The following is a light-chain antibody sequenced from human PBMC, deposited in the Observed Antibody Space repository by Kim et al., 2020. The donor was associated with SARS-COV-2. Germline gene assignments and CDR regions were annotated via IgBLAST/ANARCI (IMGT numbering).Light chain of an antibody. CDR2: GNN. J-gene: IGLJ3*02. V-gene: IGLV1-44*01. CDR3: GAWDDSLNGHWV. Sequence: VTIPCSGSSANIGSHAVSWYQQLPGTAPKLRIYGNNQRPSGVPDRFSGSKSGTSASLAISGLQSEDEADYYCGAWDDSLNGHWVFGGGTKLTVL. CDR1: SANIGSHA.